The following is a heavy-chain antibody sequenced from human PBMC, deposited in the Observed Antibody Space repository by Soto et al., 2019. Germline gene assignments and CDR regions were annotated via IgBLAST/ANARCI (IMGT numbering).Heavy chain of an antibody. Sequence: HPGGSLRLSCAASGFTFSSYGMHWVRQAPGKGLEWVAVIWYDGSNKYYADSVKGRFTISRDNSKNTLYLQMNSLRAEDTAVYYCARDRVDIVATIKENGMDVWGQGTTVTVSS. V-gene: IGHV3-33*01. CDR3: ARDRVDIVATIKENGMDV. D-gene: IGHD5-12*01. CDR2: IWYDGSNK. J-gene: IGHJ6*02. CDR1: GFTFSSYG.